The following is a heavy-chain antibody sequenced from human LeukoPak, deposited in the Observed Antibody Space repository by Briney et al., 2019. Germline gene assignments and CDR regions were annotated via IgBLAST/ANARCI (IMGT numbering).Heavy chain of an antibody. CDR2: ISGSGGST. CDR1: GFTFSGYA. Sequence: GGSLRLSCAASGFTFSGYAMSWVRQAPGKGLEWVSAISGSGGSTYYADSVKGRFTISRDNSKNTLYLQMNSLRAEDTAVYYCAKDNWYYYGSGSYFHFDYWGQGTLVTVSS. V-gene: IGHV3-23*01. CDR3: AKDNWYYYGSGSYFHFDY. J-gene: IGHJ4*02. D-gene: IGHD3-10*01.